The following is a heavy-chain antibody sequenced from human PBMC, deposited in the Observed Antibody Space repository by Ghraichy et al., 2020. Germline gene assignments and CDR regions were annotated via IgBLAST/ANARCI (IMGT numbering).Heavy chain of an antibody. CDR1: GGSISSSTYY. J-gene: IGHJ5*02. Sequence: SETLSLTCTVSGGSISSSTYYWGWIRQPPGKGLEWIGSIYYSGSTYYNPSLKSRVTISVDTSKNQFSLKLSSVTAADTAVYYCARQEGYEQHAGEFDPWAREPWSPSPQ. CDR3: ARQEGYEQHAGEFDP. D-gene: IGHD6-13*01. CDR2: IYYSGST. V-gene: IGHV4-39*01.